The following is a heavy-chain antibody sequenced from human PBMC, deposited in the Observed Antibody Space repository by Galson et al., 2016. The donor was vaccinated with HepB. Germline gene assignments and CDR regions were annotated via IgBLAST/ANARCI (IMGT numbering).Heavy chain of an antibody. D-gene: IGHD3-16*01. V-gene: IGHV3-74*01. J-gene: IGHJ4*02. CDR2: INENGNVI. Sequence: SLRLSCATSGFTFSNYWMHWVRQAPGKGLVWVPRINENGNVINYADSVKGRFTIYRDNAKNTLYLQMNSLRAEDTGLYYCAKDFGGPVDDWGQGTLVTVSS. CDR3: AKDFGGPVDD. CDR1: GFTFSNYW.